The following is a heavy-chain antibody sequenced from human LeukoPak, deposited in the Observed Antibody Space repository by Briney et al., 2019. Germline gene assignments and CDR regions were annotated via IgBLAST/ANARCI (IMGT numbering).Heavy chain of an antibody. CDR3: ARADPTGLFDY. V-gene: IGHV4-59*01. J-gene: IGHJ4*02. D-gene: IGHD3/OR15-3a*01. Sequence: PSETLSLTCAVYGGSFSGYYWSWIRQPPGKGLEWIGYIYYSGSTNYNPSLKSRVTISVDTSKNQFSLKLSSVTAADTAVYYCARADPTGLFDYWGQGTLVTVSS. CDR2: IYYSGST. CDR1: GGSFSGYY.